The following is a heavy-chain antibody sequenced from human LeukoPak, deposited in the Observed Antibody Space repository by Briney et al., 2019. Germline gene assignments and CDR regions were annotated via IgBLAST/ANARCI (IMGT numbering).Heavy chain of an antibody. CDR3: ARDLSSSYYYVFDY. V-gene: IGHV1-18*01. D-gene: IGHD3-22*01. J-gene: IGHJ4*02. CDR1: GYTFSSFG. Sequence: ASVKVSCKASGYTFSSFGISWVRQAPGQGLEWMGWISAYNGNTIYAQMLQGRVTMTTDTSTSTAYMELRSLRSDDAAVHYCARDLSSSYYYVFDYWGQGTLVTVSS. CDR2: ISAYNGNT.